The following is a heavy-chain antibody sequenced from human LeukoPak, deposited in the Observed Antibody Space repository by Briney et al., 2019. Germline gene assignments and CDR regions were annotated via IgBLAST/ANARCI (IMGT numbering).Heavy chain of an antibody. CDR3: TRDLGVDTTMIFFDY. J-gene: IGHJ4*02. V-gene: IGHV1-18*01. D-gene: IGHD5-18*01. Sequence: GASVKVSCKASGYTSTSFGISWVRQAPGQGLEWMGWISAYNGNTNYAQKLQGRVTMTTDTSTSTAYMEIRSLRSDDTAVYYCTRDLGVDTTMIFFDYWGQGSLVTVSS. CDR1: GYTSTSFG. CDR2: ISAYNGNT.